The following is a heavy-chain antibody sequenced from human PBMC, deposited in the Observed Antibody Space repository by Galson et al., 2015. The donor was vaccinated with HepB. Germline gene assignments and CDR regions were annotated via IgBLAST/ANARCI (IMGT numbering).Heavy chain of an antibody. J-gene: IGHJ6*02. V-gene: IGHV3-30*04. Sequence: SLRLSCAASGFTFSRYAMHWVRQAPGKGLEWVAVMSYDGSNKYYADSVKGRFTISRDNSKNTLYLQMNSLRAEDTAVYYCARDESGYNYYYYYYGMDVWGQGTTVTVSS. D-gene: IGHD5-24*01. CDR1: GFTFSRYA. CDR3: ARDESGYNYYYYYYGMDV. CDR2: MSYDGSNK.